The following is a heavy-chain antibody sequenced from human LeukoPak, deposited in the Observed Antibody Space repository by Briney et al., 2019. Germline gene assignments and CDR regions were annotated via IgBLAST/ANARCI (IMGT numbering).Heavy chain of an antibody. CDR2: IRGDGSVN. J-gene: IGHJ4*02. V-gene: IGHV3-7*01. CDR1: GFTFSKYW. D-gene: IGHD3/OR15-3a*01. Sequence: GGSLRLSCAASGFTFSKYWMTWVRQAPGKGLEWVANIRGDGSVNYLLDSVKGRFTISRDNANNSLYLQMNSLRAEDTAVYYCARGTGAGLVQAYYFDYWGQGTLVTVSS. CDR3: ARGTGAGLVQAYYFDY.